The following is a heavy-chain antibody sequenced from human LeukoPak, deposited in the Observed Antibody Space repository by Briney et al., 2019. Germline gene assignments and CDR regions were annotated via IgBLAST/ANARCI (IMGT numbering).Heavy chain of an antibody. CDR2: IKQDGSEK. CDR1: GFTFSSYW. CDR3: AARRITMIRGVIKYFDY. V-gene: IGHV3-7*03. J-gene: IGHJ4*02. Sequence: QPGGSLRLSCAASGFTFSSYWMSWVRQAPGKGLEWVANIKQDGSEKYYVDSVKGRFTISRDNSKNTLYLQMNSLRAEDTAVYYCAARRITMIRGVIKYFDYWGQGTLVTVSS. D-gene: IGHD3-10*01.